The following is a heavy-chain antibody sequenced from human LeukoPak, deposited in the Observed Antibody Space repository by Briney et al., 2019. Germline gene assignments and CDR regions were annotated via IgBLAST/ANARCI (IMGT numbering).Heavy chain of an antibody. CDR1: GFTFDDYG. V-gene: IGHV3-20*04. CDR3: ARCPGRHYSYGLDY. J-gene: IGHJ4*02. CDR2: INWNGGST. Sequence: GGSLRLSCAASGFTFDDYGTSWVRQAPGKGLEWVSGINWNGGSTGYADSVKGRFTISRDNAKNSLYLQMNSLRAEDTALYYCARCPGRHYSYGLDYWGQGTLVTVSS. D-gene: IGHD5-18*01.